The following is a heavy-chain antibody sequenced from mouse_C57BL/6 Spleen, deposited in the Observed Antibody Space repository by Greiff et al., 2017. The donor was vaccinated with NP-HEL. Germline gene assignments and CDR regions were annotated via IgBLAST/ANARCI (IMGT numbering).Heavy chain of an antibody. J-gene: IGHJ4*01. Sequence: EVQLQQSGPELVKPGASVKISCKASGYSFTGYYMNWVKQSPEKSLEWIGEINPSTGGTTYNQKFKAKATLTVDKSSSTAYMQLKSLTSEDSAVYYCARRDRWLLLFYAMDYWGQVTSVTVSS. CDR1: GYSFTGYY. V-gene: IGHV1-42*01. D-gene: IGHD2-3*01. CDR3: ARRDRWLLLFYAMDY. CDR2: INPSTGGT.